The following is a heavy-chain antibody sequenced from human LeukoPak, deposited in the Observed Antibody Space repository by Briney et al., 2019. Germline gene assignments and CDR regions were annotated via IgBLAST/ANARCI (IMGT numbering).Heavy chain of an antibody. CDR2: ISGSGGST. D-gene: IGHD3-22*01. CDR3: AKRGVVIRVILVGFHKEAYYFDS. CDR1: GISLSNYG. Sequence: GGSLRLSCAVSGISLSNYGMSWVRQAPGKGLQWVAGISGSGGSTNYADSVKGRFTISRDNPKNTLYLQMNRLRAEDTAVYFCAKRGVVIRVILVGFHKEAYYFDSWGQGALVTVSS. J-gene: IGHJ4*02. V-gene: IGHV3-23*01.